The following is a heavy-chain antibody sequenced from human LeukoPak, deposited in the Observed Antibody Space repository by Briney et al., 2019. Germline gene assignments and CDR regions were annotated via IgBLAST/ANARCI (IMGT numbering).Heavy chain of an antibody. J-gene: IGHJ4*02. Sequence: GGSLILSWAAAEFTVSSNYMSLVRQAPGKGLEWVSVIYSGGSTYYADSVKGRFTISRDNSKNTLYLKMNSLRSEDTAVYYCAREGYYYDSSGYVSLGYYFDYWGQGTLVTVSS. D-gene: IGHD3-22*01. CDR3: AREGYYYDSSGYVSLGYYFDY. CDR1: EFTVSSNY. CDR2: IYSGGST. V-gene: IGHV3-66*01.